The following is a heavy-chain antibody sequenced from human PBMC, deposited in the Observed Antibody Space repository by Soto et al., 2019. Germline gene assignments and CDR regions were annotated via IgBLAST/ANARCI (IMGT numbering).Heavy chain of an antibody. CDR1: GYTFTGYY. CDR2: INPNSGGT. Sequence: ASVKVSCKASGYTFTGYYMHWVRQAPGQGLEWMGWINPNSGGTNYAQKFQGRVTMTRDTSISTAYMELSRLRSDDTAVYYCARPLTRIAVDGTSGKNWFDPWGQGTMVTVYS. J-gene: IGHJ5*02. V-gene: IGHV1-2*02. D-gene: IGHD6-19*01. CDR3: ARPLTRIAVDGTSGKNWFDP.